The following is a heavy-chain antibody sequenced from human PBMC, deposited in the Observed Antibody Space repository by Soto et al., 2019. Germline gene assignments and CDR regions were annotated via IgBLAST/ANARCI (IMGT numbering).Heavy chain of an antibody. Sequence: PSETLSLTCAVYGGSFSGYYWSWIRQPPGKGLEWIGEINHSGSTNYNPSLKSRVTISVDTSKNQFSLKLSSVTAADTAVYYCARLWYYYDSSGYPPDYWGQGTLVTVSS. D-gene: IGHD3-22*01. CDR1: GGSFSGYY. V-gene: IGHV4-34*01. CDR2: INHSGST. J-gene: IGHJ4*02. CDR3: ARLWYYYDSSGYPPDY.